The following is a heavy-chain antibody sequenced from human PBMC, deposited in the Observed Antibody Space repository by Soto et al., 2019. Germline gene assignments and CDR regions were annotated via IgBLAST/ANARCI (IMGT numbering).Heavy chain of an antibody. CDR1: GADINTYS. D-gene: IGHD6-19*01. J-gene: IGHJ6*02. CDR2: IYTSASI. CDR3: ARDREAGYNFYYGMDV. Sequence: TSETLSLTCSVSGADINTYSWTWIRQPAGKGLEWIGRIYTSASINYNPSLKGRVTLSVDTSTNQVSLRLASVTAADTAVYYCARDREAGYNFYYGMDVWGQGTTVTVSS. V-gene: IGHV4-4*07.